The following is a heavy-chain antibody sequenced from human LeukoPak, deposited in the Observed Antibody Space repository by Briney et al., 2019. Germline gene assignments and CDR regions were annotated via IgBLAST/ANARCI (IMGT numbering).Heavy chain of an antibody. CDR3: ARLDSSGFDY. D-gene: IGHD3-22*01. Sequence: GRSLRLSCVASEFTFSSYEMSWVRQAPGKGLEWVSYISSSGRSIYNADSVKGRFTISRDNAKNSLYLQMNSLRAEDTAVYYCARLDSSGFDYWGQGTLVTVFS. CDR2: ISSSGRSI. V-gene: IGHV3-48*03. J-gene: IGHJ4*02. CDR1: EFTFSSYE.